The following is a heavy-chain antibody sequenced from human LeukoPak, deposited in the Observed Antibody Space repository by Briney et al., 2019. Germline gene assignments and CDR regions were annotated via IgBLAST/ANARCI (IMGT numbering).Heavy chain of an antibody. CDR3: ARGPGSYVDY. J-gene: IGHJ4*02. CDR2: INHSGSA. V-gene: IGHV4-34*01. D-gene: IGHD1-26*01. CDR1: GGSFRGYY. Sequence: SETLSLTCAVYGGSFRGYYWSWIRQPPGKGLEWIGEINHSGSANYNPSLKSRVTISVDTSKNHFSLNLSPATAADTALYYCARGPGSYVDYWGQGTLVTVSS.